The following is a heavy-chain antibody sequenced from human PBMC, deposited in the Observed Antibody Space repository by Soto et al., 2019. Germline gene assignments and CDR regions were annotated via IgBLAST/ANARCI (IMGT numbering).Heavy chain of an antibody. CDR1: GGSINSYY. J-gene: IGHJ6*02. CDR2: IYYSGST. Sequence: SETLSLTCTVSGGSINSYYWTWIRQSPGKELEWIGNIYYSGSTNYNPSHKSRVTMSVDTSKNQFSLNLSSVTAADTAVYYCARQNPAQGYYYGMDVWGQGTTVTVSS. V-gene: IGHV4-59*08. CDR3: ARQNPAQGYYYGMDV.